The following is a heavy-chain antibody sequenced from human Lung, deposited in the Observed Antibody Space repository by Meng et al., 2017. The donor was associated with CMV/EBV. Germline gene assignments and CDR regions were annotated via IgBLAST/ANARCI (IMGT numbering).Heavy chain of an antibody. CDR1: GGTFSSYA. Sequence: SVXVSXKASGGTFSSYAISWVRQAPGQGLEWMGGIIPILGIANYAQKFQGRVTITADKSTSTVYMELHNLMSEDTAVYYCASATYMTTQQGWFDTWGHGSLVTVSS. CDR3: ASATYMTTQQGWFDT. CDR2: IIPILGIA. D-gene: IGHD4-11*01. J-gene: IGHJ5*01. V-gene: IGHV1-69*10.